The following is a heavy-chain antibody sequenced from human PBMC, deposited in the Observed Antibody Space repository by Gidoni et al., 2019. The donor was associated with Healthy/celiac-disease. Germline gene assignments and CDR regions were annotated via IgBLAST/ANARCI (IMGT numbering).Heavy chain of an antibody. D-gene: IGHD3-22*01. Sequence: EWQLLESGGGLVHPGGSLRPPSAASGFPFSSLAMRWVSQAPGKGLELVLAISGGGGSTYYADSVKGRFTISRDNSKNTLYLQMNSLRAEDTAVDYCAKAPTAMVNCYDSSGYYDYWGQGTLVTVSS. CDR3: AKAPTAMVNCYDSSGYYDY. CDR2: ISGGGGST. J-gene: IGHJ4*02. CDR1: GFPFSSLA. V-gene: IGHV3-23*01.